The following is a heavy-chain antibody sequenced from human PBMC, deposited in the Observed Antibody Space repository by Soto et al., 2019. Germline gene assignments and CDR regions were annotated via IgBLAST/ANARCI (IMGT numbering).Heavy chain of an antibody. CDR3: ARLSPSGYDLDNGFDY. V-gene: IGHV4-59*08. CDR1: GGSISSYY. CDR2: IYYSGST. D-gene: IGHD5-12*01. J-gene: IGHJ4*02. Sequence: PSETLSLTCTVSGGSISSYYWSWIRQPPGKGLEWIGYIYYSGSTNYNPSLKSRVTISVDTSKNQFSLKLSSVTAADTAVYYCARLSPSGYDLDNGFDYWGQGTLVTVSS.